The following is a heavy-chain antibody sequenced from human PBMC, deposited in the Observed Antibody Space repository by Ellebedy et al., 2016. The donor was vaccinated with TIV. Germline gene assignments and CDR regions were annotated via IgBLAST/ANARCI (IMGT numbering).Heavy chain of an antibody. CDR1: GFTFSRYA. CDR2: LSHTGTRT. V-gene: IGHV3-23*01. Sequence: GESLKIPCAASGFTFSRYAMSWVRQAPGKGLEWVSTLSHTGTRTYHANSVEGRFLISRDNSKNTLDLQMNSLRSEDTAVYYCAKDRDAITNCFDPWGQGTLVTVSS. CDR3: AKDRDAITNCFDP. D-gene: IGHD2-2*01. J-gene: IGHJ5*02.